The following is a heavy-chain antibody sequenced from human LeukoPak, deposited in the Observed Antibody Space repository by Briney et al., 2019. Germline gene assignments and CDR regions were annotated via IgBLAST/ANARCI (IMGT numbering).Heavy chain of an antibody. CDR2: IRYDGSNK. Sequence: GGSLRLSCAASGFTFSSYGMHWVRQAPGKGLEWVAFIRYDGSNKYYADSVKGRFTISRDNSKNTLYLQMNSLRAEDTAVYYCAREGPRIAADAFDIWGQGTMVTVSS. D-gene: IGHD6-13*01. J-gene: IGHJ3*02. V-gene: IGHV3-30*02. CDR3: AREGPRIAADAFDI. CDR1: GFTFSSYG.